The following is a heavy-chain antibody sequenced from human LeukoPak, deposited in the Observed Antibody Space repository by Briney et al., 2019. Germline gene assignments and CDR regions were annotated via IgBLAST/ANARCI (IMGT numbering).Heavy chain of an antibody. V-gene: IGHV3-74*01. D-gene: IGHD3-16*01. J-gene: IGHJ6*02. CDR1: GFTFSSYW. CDR3: AGFWGYYYGMDV. Sequence: GGSLRLSCAASGFTFSSYWMHWVRQAPGKGLVWVSRIYSDGSSTSYADSVKGRFTISRDNAKNTLYLQMNSLRAEDTAVYYCAGFWGYYYGMDVWGQGTTVTVSS. CDR2: IYSDGSST.